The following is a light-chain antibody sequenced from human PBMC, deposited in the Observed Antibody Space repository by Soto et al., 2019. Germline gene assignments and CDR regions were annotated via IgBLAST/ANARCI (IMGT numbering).Light chain of an antibody. CDR2: GVS. CDR3: SSYTSTNTLV. V-gene: IGLV2-14*01. Sequence: QSVLTQPASVSGSPGQSITISCTGTSSDVGDYNYVSWYQRHPGKAPKLIIYGVSNWPSGISNRFSGSKSGNTASLTISGLQAEDEADFYCSSYTSTNTLVFGGGTKLTVL. CDR1: SSDVGDYNY. J-gene: IGLJ2*01.